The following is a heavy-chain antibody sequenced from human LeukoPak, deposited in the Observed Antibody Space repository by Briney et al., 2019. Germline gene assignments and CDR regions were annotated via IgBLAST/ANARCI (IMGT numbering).Heavy chain of an antibody. J-gene: IGHJ5*02. D-gene: IGHD3-10*01. CDR1: GGSISRYY. V-gene: IGHV4-59*01. CDR3: ARFRTTFGELNH. CDR2: IYYSGSS. Sequence: SETLSLTCTVSGGSISRYYWSWIRQPPGKGLEWIGYIYYSGSSNYNPSLKSRVTISVDTSKNQFSLKLSSMTAADTAVYYCARFRTTFGELNHWGQGTLVTVSS.